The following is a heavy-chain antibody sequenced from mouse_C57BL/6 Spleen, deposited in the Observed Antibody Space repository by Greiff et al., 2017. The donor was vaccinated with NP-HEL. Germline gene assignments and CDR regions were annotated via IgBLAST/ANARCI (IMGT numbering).Heavy chain of an antibody. CDR3: ARDWDYYGSSYFDV. CDR2: ISDGGSYT. D-gene: IGHD1-1*01. J-gene: IGHJ1*03. Sequence: EVNVVESGGGLVKPGGSLKLSCAASGFTFSSYAMSWVRQTPEKRLEWVATISDGGSYTYYPDNVKGRFTISRDNAKNNLYLQMSHLKSEDTAMYYCARDWDYYGSSYFDVWGTGTTVTVSS. V-gene: IGHV5-4*01. CDR1: GFTFSSYA.